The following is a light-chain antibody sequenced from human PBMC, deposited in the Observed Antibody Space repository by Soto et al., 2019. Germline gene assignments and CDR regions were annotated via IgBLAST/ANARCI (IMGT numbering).Light chain of an antibody. CDR1: RDIRNY. CDR2: GAS. CDR3: QKYDTAPLT. J-gene: IGKJ4*01. V-gene: IGKV1-27*01. Sequence: DIQVTQSPSSLSASLGDRVSITCRASRDIRNYLAWYQQKPGQVPRLLISGASSLHSGVPPRFSGSGSGTDFTLTISSLQPEDIATYVCQKYDTAPLTFGGGTRWISN.